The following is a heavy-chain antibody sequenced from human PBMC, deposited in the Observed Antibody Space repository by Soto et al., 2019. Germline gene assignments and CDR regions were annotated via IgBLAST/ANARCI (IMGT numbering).Heavy chain of an antibody. CDR3: ARPVVPAAGYYYYGMDV. V-gene: IGHV3-7*02. D-gene: IGHD2-2*01. CDR1: GFSFSTYG. J-gene: IGHJ6*02. Sequence: GGSLRLSCAASGFSFSTYGMHWVRQAPGKGLEWVANIKQDGSEKYYVDSVKGRFTISRDNAKNSLYLQMNSLRAEDTAVYYCARPVVPAAGYYYYGMDVWGQGTTVTVSS. CDR2: IKQDGSEK.